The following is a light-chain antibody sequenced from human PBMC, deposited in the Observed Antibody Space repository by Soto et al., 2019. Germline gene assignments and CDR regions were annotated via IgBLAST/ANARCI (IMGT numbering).Light chain of an antibody. CDR3: RQINSYPIT. V-gene: IGKV1-9*01. Sequence: IQLTQSPSFLSASVGDRVTITCRASQGINSYLAWYQQKPGKVPKLLIYAASTLQSGVPSRFSGSGSGTEFTLTISSLQPEDFATYYCRQINSYPITFGQGTRLEIK. J-gene: IGKJ5*01. CDR1: QGINSY. CDR2: AAS.